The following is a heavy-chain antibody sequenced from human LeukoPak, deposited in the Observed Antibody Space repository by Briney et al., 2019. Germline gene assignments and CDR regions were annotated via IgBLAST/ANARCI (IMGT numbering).Heavy chain of an antibody. CDR2: INHSGST. Sequence: SETLSLTCAVYGGSFSGYYWRWIRQPPGKGLEWIGEINHSGSTNYNPSLKSRVTISVDTSKNQFSLKLSSVTAADTAVYYCARVRRITMVRGAYFDYWGQGTLVTVSS. J-gene: IGHJ4*02. D-gene: IGHD3-10*01. CDR1: GGSFSGYY. V-gene: IGHV4-34*01. CDR3: ARVRRITMVRGAYFDY.